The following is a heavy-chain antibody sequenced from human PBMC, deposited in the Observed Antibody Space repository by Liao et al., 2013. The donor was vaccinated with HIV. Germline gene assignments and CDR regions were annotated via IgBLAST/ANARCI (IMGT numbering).Heavy chain of an antibody. J-gene: IGHJ6*03. CDR1: GGSIISDDYY. CDR2: IYYSGST. CDR3: ARVGLAYCSSTSCPSYYYYYMTS. D-gene: IGHD2-2*01. Sequence: QVQLHQWGAGLLKPSETLSLTCTVSGGSIISDDYYWSWIRQPPGKGLEWIGYIYYSGSTYYNPSLKSRVTISVDMSKRQFSLRLNSVTAADTAVYYCARVGLAYCSSTSCPSYYYYYMTSGAKGPRSPVSS. V-gene: IGHV4-30-4*08.